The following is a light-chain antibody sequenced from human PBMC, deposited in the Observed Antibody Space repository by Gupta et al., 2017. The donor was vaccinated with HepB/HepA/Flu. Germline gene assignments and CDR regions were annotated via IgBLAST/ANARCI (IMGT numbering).Light chain of an antibody. CDR3: HQSYSIPLT. J-gene: IGKJ4*01. CDR2: AAS. V-gene: IGKV1-39*01. CDR1: QSINTS. Sequence: DIQMTQSPSSLSASVGDRVTITCRASQSINTSLNWYQHKPGKAPNLLIYAASSLQSGVPSRFSGSASGTDLTLTISSLQPEDFATYYCHQSYSIPLTFGGGTKVEVK.